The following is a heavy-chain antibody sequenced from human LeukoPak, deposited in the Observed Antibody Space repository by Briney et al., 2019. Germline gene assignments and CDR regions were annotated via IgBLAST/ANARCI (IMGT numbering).Heavy chain of an antibody. CDR1: VASFSGYY. CDR3: ARGVRNVVRGVDFDY. V-gene: IGHV4-34*01. J-gene: IGHJ4*02. D-gene: IGHD3-10*01. Sequence: ETLSLTCAADVASFSGYYWSWIRQPPGKGLEWIGEINHSGSTNYNPSLKSRVTISVDTSKNQFSLKLSSVTAADTAVYYCARGVRNVVRGVDFDYWGQGTLVTVSS. CDR2: INHSGST.